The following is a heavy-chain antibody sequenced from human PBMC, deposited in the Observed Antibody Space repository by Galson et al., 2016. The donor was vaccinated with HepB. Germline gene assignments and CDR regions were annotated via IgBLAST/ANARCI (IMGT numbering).Heavy chain of an antibody. CDR2: IEGDANHI. D-gene: IGHD2-2*01. V-gene: IGHV3-21*01. CDR1: GFSFNNYG. Sequence: SLRLSCAVSGFSFNNYGMIWVRQAPGKGLEWVSHIEGDANHIHYRHSLKGRFTISRDIAKNSLYLEMSGLGAEDTAIYYCARGHCGSTNCHLYFDSWGQGTLVTVSS. J-gene: IGHJ4*01. CDR3: ARGHCGSTNCHLYFDS.